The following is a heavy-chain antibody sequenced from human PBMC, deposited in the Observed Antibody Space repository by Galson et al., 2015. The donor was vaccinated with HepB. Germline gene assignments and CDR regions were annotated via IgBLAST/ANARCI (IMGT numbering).Heavy chain of an antibody. Sequence: SLRLSCAASGFTFSSYSMNWVRQAPGKGLEWVSSISSSSSYIYYADSVKGRFTISRDNAKNSLYLQMNSLRAEDTAVYYCARGGDLRSTEWLWNYWGQGTLVTVSS. D-gene: IGHD3-3*01. CDR1: GFTFSSYS. J-gene: IGHJ4*02. V-gene: IGHV3-21*01. CDR2: ISSSSSYI. CDR3: ARGGDLRSTEWLWNY.